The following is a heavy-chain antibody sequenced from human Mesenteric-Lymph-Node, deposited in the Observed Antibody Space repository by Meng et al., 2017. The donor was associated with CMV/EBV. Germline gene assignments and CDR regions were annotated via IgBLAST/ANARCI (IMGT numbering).Heavy chain of an antibody. V-gene: IGHV4-39*07. D-gene: IGHD2-15*01. CDR3: ARAYCYTGSCYDDAFDI. Sequence: SETLSLTCTVSGGPISSSRYYWGWIRQPPGKGLEWIGSLYYIGRTYYNPSLKSRIIISVDTSKNQFSLKMTSATAADTAVYYCARAYCYTGSCYDDAFDIWGPGTMVTVSS. J-gene: IGHJ3*02. CDR2: LYYIGRT. CDR1: GGPISSSRYY.